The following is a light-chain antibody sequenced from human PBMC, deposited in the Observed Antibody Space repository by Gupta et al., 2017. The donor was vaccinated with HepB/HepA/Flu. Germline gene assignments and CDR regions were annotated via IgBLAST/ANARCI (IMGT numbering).Light chain of an antibody. CDR3: LQDYYYPLT. CDR1: QDIRND. Sequence: AIQITQSPSSLSASAGDRVTITCRTSQDIRNDLGWYQQKPGEAPKLLIYGTSSLESGVPSRFSGSGSGTDFTLTISSLQPEDFATYYCLQDYYYPLTFGQGTRLEIK. CDR2: GTS. J-gene: IGKJ5*01. V-gene: IGKV1-6*01.